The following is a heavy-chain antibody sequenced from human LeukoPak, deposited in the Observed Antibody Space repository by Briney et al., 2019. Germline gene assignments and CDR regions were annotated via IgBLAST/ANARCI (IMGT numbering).Heavy chain of an antibody. CDR1: GGSISSSSYY. CDR3: ARSGSEYNWNDGGLDY. Sequence: SETLSLTCTVSGGSISSSSYYWGWIRQPPGKGLEWIGSIYYSGSTYYNPSLKSRVTISVDTSKNQFSLKLSSVTAADTAVYYCARSGSEYNWNDGGLDYWGQGTLVTVSS. CDR2: IYYSGST. J-gene: IGHJ4*02. V-gene: IGHV4-39*07. D-gene: IGHD1-1*01.